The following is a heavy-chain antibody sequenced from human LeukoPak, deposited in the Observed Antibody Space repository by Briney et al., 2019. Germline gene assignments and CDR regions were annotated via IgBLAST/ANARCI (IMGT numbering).Heavy chain of an antibody. D-gene: IGHD4-23*01. CDR1: GFTLSSYG. Sequence: GGSLRLSCAASGFTLSSYGMHWVRQAPGKGLEWVAVISYAGSNKYYVDSVKGRFTISRDNSKNTLYLQMSSLRAEDTAVYYCAKDSLRWSYFYYGMDVWGQGTTVTVSS. CDR2: ISYAGSNK. V-gene: IGHV3-30*18. J-gene: IGHJ6*02. CDR3: AKDSLRWSYFYYGMDV.